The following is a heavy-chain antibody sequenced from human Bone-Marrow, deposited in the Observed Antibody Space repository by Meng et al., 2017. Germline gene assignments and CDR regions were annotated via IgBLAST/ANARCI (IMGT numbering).Heavy chain of an antibody. CDR1: GFTVSSNY. V-gene: IGHV3-53*04. CDR2: LFSDGTT. J-gene: IGHJ4*02. Sequence: GESLKISCAASGFTVSSNYMSWVRQAPGKGLEWVSVLFSDGTTYYAESVKGRFTISRHNSENTLYLQMNSLRLDDTAIYYCAAATYSNGWTAERNYWGQGTLVTVSS. CDR3: AAATYSNGWTAERNY. D-gene: IGHD6-19*01.